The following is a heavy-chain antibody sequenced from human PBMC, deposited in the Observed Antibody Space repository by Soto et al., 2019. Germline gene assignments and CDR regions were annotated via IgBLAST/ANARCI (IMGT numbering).Heavy chain of an antibody. D-gene: IGHD2-15*01. CDR2: IIPIFGTA. CDR1: GGTFSSYA. V-gene: IGHV1-69*06. Sequence: ASVKVSCNASGGTFSSYAISWVRPAPGQGLEWMGGIIPIFGTANYAQKFQGRVTITADKSTSTAYMELSSLRSEDTAVYYCARAVGYCSGGSCYQGYYYYGMDVWG. CDR3: ARAVGYCSGGSCYQGYYYYGMDV. J-gene: IGHJ6*02.